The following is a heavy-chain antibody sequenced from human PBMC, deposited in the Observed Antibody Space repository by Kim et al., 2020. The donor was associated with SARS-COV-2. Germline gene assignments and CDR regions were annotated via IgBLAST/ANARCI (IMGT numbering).Heavy chain of an antibody. V-gene: IGHV3-23*01. Sequence: GRFTISRDNSKNTLYLQMNSLRAEDTAVYYCAKQHCSGGSCYSGLFDFQHWGQGTLVTVSS. CDR3: AKQHCSGGSCYSGLFDFQH. J-gene: IGHJ1*01. D-gene: IGHD2-15*01.